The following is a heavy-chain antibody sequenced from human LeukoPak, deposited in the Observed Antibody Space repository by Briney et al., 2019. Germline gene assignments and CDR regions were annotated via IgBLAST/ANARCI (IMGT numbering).Heavy chain of an antibody. CDR2: INPNSGVT. D-gene: IGHD6-13*01. J-gene: IGHJ4*02. Sequence: ASVKVSCKASGYTFTSYGISWVRQAPGQGLEWMGWINPNSGVTNYAQQFQGRVTMTRDMSISTAYMELSRLRSDDTAVYYCARYSAAGRTYYFDYWGQGTLVTVSS. CDR3: ARYSAAGRTYYFDY. CDR1: GYTFTSYG. V-gene: IGHV1-2*02.